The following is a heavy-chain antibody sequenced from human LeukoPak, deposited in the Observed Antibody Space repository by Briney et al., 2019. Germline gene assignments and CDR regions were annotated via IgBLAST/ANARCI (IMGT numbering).Heavy chain of an antibody. D-gene: IGHD3-10*01. V-gene: IGHV3-23*01. CDR2: ISGRGDKT. CDR1: GFAFRTYA. J-gene: IGHJ4*02. Sequence: GGSLRLSCAASGFAFRTYAMSWVRQAPGKGLEGVSAISGRGDKTFYAESVRGRFTISRDNSRNTLYLQMNSLRAEDTAVYYCAKDLNYGFDSWGQGTLVTV. CDR3: AKDLNYGFDS.